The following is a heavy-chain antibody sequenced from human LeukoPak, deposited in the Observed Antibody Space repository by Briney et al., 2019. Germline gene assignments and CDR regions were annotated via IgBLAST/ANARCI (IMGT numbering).Heavy chain of an antibody. CDR3: TRESGAFSPFGF. CDR1: GGSIMTTNW. J-gene: IGHJ4*02. CDR2: VHLSGDT. Sequence: SETLSLTCAVSGGSIMTTNWWSWVRQPPGKGLEWTGEVHLSGDTNYNPSLESRVSMSIDTSKNQMSLKLTSVTAADTAIYFCTRESGAFSPFGFWGQGTLVTVSS. D-gene: IGHD1-26*01. V-gene: IGHV4-4*02.